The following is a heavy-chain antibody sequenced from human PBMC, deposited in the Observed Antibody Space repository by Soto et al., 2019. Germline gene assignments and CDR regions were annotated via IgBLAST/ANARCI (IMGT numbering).Heavy chain of an antibody. D-gene: IGHD4-17*01. CDR3: ARLETPATVEDGMDV. CDR2: INHSGST. Sequence: QVQLQQWGAGLLKPSETLSLTCAVYGGSFSGYYWSWIRQPPGKGLEWIGEINHSGSTNYNPSLKSRVTISVDTSKNQFSLKLSSVTAADTAVYYCARLETPATVEDGMDVWGQGTTVTVSS. V-gene: IGHV4-34*01. J-gene: IGHJ6*02. CDR1: GGSFSGYY.